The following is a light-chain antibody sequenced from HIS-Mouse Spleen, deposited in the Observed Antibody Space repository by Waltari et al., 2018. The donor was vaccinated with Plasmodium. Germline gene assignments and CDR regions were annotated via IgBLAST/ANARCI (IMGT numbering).Light chain of an antibody. Sequence: SYELTQPSSVSVSPGQTARITCSGDVLAKTYARWFQQKPGQAPVLAIYKDSERPSGIPERFSGSSSGTTVTLTISGAQVEDEADYYCYSAADNNLVFGGGTKLTVL. V-gene: IGLV3-27*01. J-gene: IGLJ3*02. CDR1: VLAKTY. CDR2: KDS. CDR3: YSAADNNLV.